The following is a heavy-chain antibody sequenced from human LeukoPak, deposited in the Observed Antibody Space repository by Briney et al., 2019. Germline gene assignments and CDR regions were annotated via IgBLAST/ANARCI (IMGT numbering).Heavy chain of an antibody. V-gene: IGHV4-39*01. CDR1: GGSISSSSYY. Sequence: PSETLSLTCTVSGGSISSSSYYLGWIRQPPGKGLEWIGSIYYSGSTYYNPFLKSRVTISVDTSKNQFSLKLSSVTAADTAVYYCARRVRFYYFDYWGQGTLVTVSS. CDR2: IYYSGST. CDR3: ARRVRFYYFDY. J-gene: IGHJ4*02.